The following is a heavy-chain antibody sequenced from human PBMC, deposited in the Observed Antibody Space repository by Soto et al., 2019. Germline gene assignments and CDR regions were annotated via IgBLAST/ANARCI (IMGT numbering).Heavy chain of an antibody. CDR3: ASRRSRGRDFDH. V-gene: IGHV4-59*08. Sequence: QVQLQESGPGLVKPSETLSLTCTVSGDSISSYYWSWIRQPPGKGLEWIGYISYSGATHYNPALKRRGTISVDTSNNQFSLKLSPVTATDPAVYYAASRRSRGRDFDHCGQGTLVTVSS. J-gene: IGHJ5*02. CDR1: GDSISSYY. D-gene: IGHD2-15*01. CDR2: ISYSGAT.